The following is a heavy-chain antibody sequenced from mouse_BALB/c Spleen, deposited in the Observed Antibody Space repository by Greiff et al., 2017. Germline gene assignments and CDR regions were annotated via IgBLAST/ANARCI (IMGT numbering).Heavy chain of an antibody. V-gene: IGHV1-54*01. CDR3: ARVYGNYFAY. D-gene: IGHD2-1*01. J-gene: IGHJ3*01. Sequence: VQLQQSGAELVRPGTSVKVSCKASGYAFTNYSIAWVKQRPGQGLEWIGVINPGSGGTNYNEKFKGKATLTADKSSSTAYMQLSSLTSDDSAVYFCARVYGNYFAYGGQGTLVTVSA. CDR2: INPGSGGT. CDR1: GYAFTNYS.